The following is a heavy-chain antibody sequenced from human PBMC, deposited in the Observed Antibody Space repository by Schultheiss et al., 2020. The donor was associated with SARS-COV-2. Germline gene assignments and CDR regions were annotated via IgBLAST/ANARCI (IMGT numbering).Heavy chain of an antibody. J-gene: IGHJ4*02. CDR1: GGTFSSYA. CDR3: ARVAIAAAGIFDY. Sequence: SVKVSCKASGGTFSSYAISWVRQAPGQGLEWMGGIIPIFGTANYAQKFQGRVTITADESTSTAYMELSSLRSEDTAVYYCARVAIAAAGIFDYWGQGTLVTVSS. V-gene: IGHV1-69*13. CDR2: IIPIFGTA. D-gene: IGHD6-13*01.